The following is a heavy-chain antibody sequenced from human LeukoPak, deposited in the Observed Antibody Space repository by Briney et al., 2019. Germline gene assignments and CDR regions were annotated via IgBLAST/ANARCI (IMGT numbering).Heavy chain of an antibody. Sequence: ASVKVSCKASGYTFTGHSIYWVRQAPGQGLEWMGWIIPNTGGTKYAQKFQGRVTMSRDTSISTAYMELGRLSSDDTAVYYCAKVKQQLVGKKLSYYYYMDVWGKGTTVTVSS. J-gene: IGHJ6*03. CDR1: GYTFTGHS. V-gene: IGHV1-2*02. D-gene: IGHD6-13*01. CDR3: AKVKQQLVGKKLSYYYYMDV. CDR2: IIPNTGGT.